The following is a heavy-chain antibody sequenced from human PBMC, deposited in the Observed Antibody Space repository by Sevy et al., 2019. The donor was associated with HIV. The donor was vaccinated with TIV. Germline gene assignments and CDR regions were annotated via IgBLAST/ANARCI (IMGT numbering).Heavy chain of an antibody. Sequence: SETLSLTCTVSGGSLNTYGWSWIRQPPGKGLEWIGYAYYNGGTNYNPSLKSRLTRLVGTSEGQFSLQLSSVTPADTAVYYCGRDNWGSIDYWGQGVLVTVSS. V-gene: IGHV4-59*01. CDR2: AYYNGGT. D-gene: IGHD7-27*01. CDR1: GGSLNTYG. CDR3: GRDNWGSIDY. J-gene: IGHJ4*02.